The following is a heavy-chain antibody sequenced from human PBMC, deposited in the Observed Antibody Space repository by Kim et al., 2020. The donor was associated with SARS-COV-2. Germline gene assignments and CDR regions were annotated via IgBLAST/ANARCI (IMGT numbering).Heavy chain of an antibody. V-gene: IGHV3-30*04. Sequence: GGSLRLSCAASGFTFSSYTMHWVRQAPGKGLDWVAVISYDGSNKYYVDSMKGRFTISRDNSKNTLYLQMNSLRAEDTAVYYCARGRPEDSSGWYFNWFDPWGQGTLVTVSS. D-gene: IGHD6-19*01. J-gene: IGHJ5*02. CDR3: ARGRPEDSSGWYFNWFDP. CDR2: ISYDGSNK. CDR1: GFTFSSYT.